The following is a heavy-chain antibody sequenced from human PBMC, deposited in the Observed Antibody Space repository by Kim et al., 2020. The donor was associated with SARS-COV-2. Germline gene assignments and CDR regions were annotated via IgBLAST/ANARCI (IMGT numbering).Heavy chain of an antibody. Sequence: YDNPSLKSRVTISVDTSRNQFSLQLSSVTVTDTAVYYCARQALWFGAGDPWGQGTLVTVSS. D-gene: IGHD3-10*01. J-gene: IGHJ5*02. V-gene: IGHV4-39*01. CDR3: ARQALWFGAGDP.